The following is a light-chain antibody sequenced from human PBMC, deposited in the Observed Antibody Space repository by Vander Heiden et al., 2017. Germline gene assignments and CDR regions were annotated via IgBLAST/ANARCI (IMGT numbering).Light chain of an antibody. Sequence: DIQMTKSPSSLSASVGDRVTITCRASQSISSYLNWYQQKPGKAPKLLIYAASSLQSGVPSRFSGSGSGTDFTLTISRLQPEDFATYYCQQSYSTPLTFGRGTKVDIK. V-gene: IGKV1-39*01. CDR2: AAS. CDR3: QQSYSTPLT. J-gene: IGKJ4*01. CDR1: QSISSY.